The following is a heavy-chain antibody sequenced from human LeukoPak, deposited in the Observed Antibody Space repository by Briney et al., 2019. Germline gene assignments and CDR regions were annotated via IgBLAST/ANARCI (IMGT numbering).Heavy chain of an antibody. V-gene: IGHV1-46*01. CDR1: GYTFTSYY. J-gene: IGHJ4*02. Sequence: ASVKVSCKASGYTFTSYYIHWVRQAPGQGLDWMGIINPSGGSTTYAQKLQGRVTMTTDTSTSTAYMELRSPRSDDTAVYYCAREVGVESFDYWGQGTLVTVSS. CDR3: AREVGVESFDY. CDR2: INPSGGST. D-gene: IGHD3-3*01.